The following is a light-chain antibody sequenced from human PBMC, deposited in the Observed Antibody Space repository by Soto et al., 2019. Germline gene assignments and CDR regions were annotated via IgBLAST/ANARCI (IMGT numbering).Light chain of an antibody. CDR1: SSDVGSYNY. J-gene: IGLJ1*01. CDR2: DVS. Sequence: QSALTQPASVSGSPGQSITISCTGTSSDVGSYNYVSWYQHHPGKAPKLMIFDVSNRPSGVSNRFSGSKSGNTASLTIPGLQAEDEADYYCSSYASSTTRVFGTGTKLTVL. CDR3: SSYASSTTRV. V-gene: IGLV2-14*03.